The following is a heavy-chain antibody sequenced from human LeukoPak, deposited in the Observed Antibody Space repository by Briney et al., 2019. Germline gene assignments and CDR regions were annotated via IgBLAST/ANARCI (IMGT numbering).Heavy chain of an antibody. CDR3: AREQWLGSFYYYYYGLDV. CDR1: GYTLSQYA. CDR2: INSGNSNT. V-gene: IGHV1-3*04. Sequence: ASVKVSCKASGYTLSQYAMHWVRQAPGQRPEWMGWINSGNSNTKYDQKFQGRVTITRDTSANIAYMELSSLRSEDTAVYYCAREQWLGSFYYYYYGLDVWGQGTTVTVSS. D-gene: IGHD6-19*01. J-gene: IGHJ6*02.